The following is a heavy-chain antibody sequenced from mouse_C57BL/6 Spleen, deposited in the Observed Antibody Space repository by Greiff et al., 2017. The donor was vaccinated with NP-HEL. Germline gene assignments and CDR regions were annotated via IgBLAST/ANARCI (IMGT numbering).Heavy chain of an antibody. Sequence: EVQLQQSGPELVKPGASVKISCKASGYTFTDYYMNWVKQSHGKSLEWIGDINPNNGGTSYNQKFKGKATLTVDKSSSTAYMELRSLTSEDSAVYYYERKYPNYWGQGTTLTVSS. CDR2: INPNNGGT. D-gene: IGHD5-1*01. V-gene: IGHV1-26*01. J-gene: IGHJ2*01. CDR1: GYTFTDYY. CDR3: ERKYPNY.